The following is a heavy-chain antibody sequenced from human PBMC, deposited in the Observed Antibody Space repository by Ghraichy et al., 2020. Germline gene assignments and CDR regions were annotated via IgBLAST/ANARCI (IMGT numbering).Heavy chain of an antibody. D-gene: IGHD2-15*01. J-gene: IGHJ4*01. CDR3: AREGGNYCSGGSCSRDFDY. CDR2: ITSSGTTI. Sequence: GGSLRLSCAASGFTFSSYAMDWVRQAPGKGLEWLSYITSSGTTIYYADSVKGRFTISRDNAKNSLYLQMSSLRDEDTAVYYCAREGGNYCSGGSCSRDFDYWGQEPWSPSPQ. V-gene: IGHV3-48*02. CDR1: GFTFSSYA.